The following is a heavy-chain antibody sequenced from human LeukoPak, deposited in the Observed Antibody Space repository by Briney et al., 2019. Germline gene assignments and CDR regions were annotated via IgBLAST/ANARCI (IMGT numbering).Heavy chain of an antibody. D-gene: IGHD6-6*01. CDR1: GYTFTGYY. J-gene: IGHJ4*02. CDR2: INPNSGGT. Sequence: ASVKVSCKASGYTFTGYYMHWVRQAPGQGLEWMGWINPNSGGTNYAQKFQGRVTITADESTSTAYMELSSLRSEDTAVYYCAGAIAARPSPFDYWGQGTLVTVSS. CDR3: AGAIAARPSPFDY. V-gene: IGHV1-2*02.